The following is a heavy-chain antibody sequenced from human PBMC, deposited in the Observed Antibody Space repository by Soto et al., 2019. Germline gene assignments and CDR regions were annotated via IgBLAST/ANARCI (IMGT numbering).Heavy chain of an antibody. J-gene: IGHJ6*02. CDR3: ARDPEYYDGSGSYLYV. CDR2: IWYDGSNK. CDR1: GFTFSSYG. D-gene: IGHD3-10*01. Sequence: PGGSLRLSCAASGFTFSSYGMHWVRQAPGKGLEWVAVIWYDGSNKYYADSVKGRFTISRDNSKNTLYLQMNSLRAEDTAVYYCARDPEYYDGSGSYLYVWGQGTTVTVSS. V-gene: IGHV3-33*01.